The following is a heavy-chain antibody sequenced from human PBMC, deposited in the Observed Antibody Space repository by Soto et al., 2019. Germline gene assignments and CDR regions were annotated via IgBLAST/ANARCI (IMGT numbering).Heavy chain of an antibody. J-gene: IGHJ4*02. V-gene: IGHV4-31*03. D-gene: IGHD1-26*01. Sequence: SETRSLTGTVSGGSIYTGGFYWSWIRQLPGKGLEGLGYIYYTGSTQYTPSLKSRLSISTDTSDNQFSLRLNSVTAADTSVYYCASSLVTSRHRDDYWGQGTTVTVSS. CDR3: ASSLVTSRHRDDY. CDR2: IYYTGST. CDR1: GGSIYTGGFY.